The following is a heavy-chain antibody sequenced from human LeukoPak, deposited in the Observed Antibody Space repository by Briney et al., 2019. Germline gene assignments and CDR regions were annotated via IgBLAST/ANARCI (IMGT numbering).Heavy chain of an antibody. D-gene: IGHD5-24*01. V-gene: IGHV1-69*13. J-gene: IGHJ4*02. CDR3: ARASPFGYTGYSFDY. CDR2: IIPIFDTA. CDR1: GGTFSSYA. Sequence: SVKVSCKASGGTFSSYAISWVRQAPGQGLEWMGGIIPIFDTANYAQKFQGRVTITADESTSTAYMELSSLGSEDTAVYYCARASPFGYTGYSFDYWGQGTLVTVSS.